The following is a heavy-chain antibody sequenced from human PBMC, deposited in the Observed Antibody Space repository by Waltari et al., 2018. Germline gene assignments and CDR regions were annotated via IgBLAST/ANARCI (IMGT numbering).Heavy chain of an antibody. D-gene: IGHD1-1*01. Sequence: QLQLQESGPGLVKPSETLSLTCTVSGASITIRNYYWGWIRQSPGKGWEWLGSLDFSGNTFYNPACGRRLTMSVDTSNNQFYLRLNSVTAADRGVYYCTRHTTALAGTFSEFDYWGQGTLVAVSS. J-gene: IGHJ4*02. CDR2: LDFSGNT. V-gene: IGHV4-39*01. CDR3: TRHTTALAGTFSEFDY. CDR1: GASITIRNYY.